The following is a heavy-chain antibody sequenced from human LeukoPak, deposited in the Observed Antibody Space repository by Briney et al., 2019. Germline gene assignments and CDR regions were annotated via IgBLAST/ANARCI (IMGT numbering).Heavy chain of an antibody. D-gene: IGHD3-9*01. CDR3: ARAYDILTGLDYCYYMDV. J-gene: IGHJ6*03. V-gene: IGHV4-61*02. Sequence: RSSETLSLTCTVSGGSISSGSYYWSWIRQPAGKGLEWIGRIYTSGSTNYNPSLKSRVTISVDTSKNQFSLKLSSVTAADTAVYYCARAYDILTGLDYCYYMDVWGKGTTVTISS. CDR1: GGSISSGSYY. CDR2: IYTSGST.